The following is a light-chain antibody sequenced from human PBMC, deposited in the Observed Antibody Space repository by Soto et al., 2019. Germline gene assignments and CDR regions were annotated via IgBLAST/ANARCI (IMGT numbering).Light chain of an antibody. V-gene: IGKV1-5*03. J-gene: IGKJ4*01. CDR2: KTS. Sequence: DIKMTQSPSTLFASVGDRVTITCRASQSFSSWLAWYQQKQGKATKLLIYKTSTLESGVPSRFSGSGSGTEFTLNISSLQPDDFATYYCQQYNSNPLTFGGENKVEIK. CDR3: QQYNSNPLT. CDR1: QSFSSW.